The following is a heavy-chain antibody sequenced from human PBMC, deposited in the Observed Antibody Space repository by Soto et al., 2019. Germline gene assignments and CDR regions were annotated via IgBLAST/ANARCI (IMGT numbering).Heavy chain of an antibody. CDR3: AADESPYYYDSSGYPYYYYGMDV. CDR2: IVVGSGNT. Sequence: GASVKVSCKASGFTFTSSAVQWVRQARGQRLEWIGWIVVGSGNTNYAQKFQQRVTITRDMSTSTAYMELSSLRSEDTAVYYCAADESPYYYDSSGYPYYYYGMDVWGQGTTVTVSS. CDR1: GFTFTSSA. V-gene: IGHV1-58*01. J-gene: IGHJ6*02. D-gene: IGHD3-22*01.